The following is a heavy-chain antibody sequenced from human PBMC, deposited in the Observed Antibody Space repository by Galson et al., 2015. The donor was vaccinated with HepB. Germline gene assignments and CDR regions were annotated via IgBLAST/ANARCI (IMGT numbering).Heavy chain of an antibody. Sequence: CAISGGSISSSSDYWGWIRQPPGKGLEWIGNIYYRGITYYTPSLKSRVTISVDTSKNQFSLKLSSVTAADTAVYYCARQPLGTYYFDYWGQGTLVIVSS. J-gene: IGHJ4*02. CDR2: IYYRGIT. CDR1: GGSISSSSDY. CDR3: ARQPLGTYYFDY. V-gene: IGHV4-39*01. D-gene: IGHD1-1*01.